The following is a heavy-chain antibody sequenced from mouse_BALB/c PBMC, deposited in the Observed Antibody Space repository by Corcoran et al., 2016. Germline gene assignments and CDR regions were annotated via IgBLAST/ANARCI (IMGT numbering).Heavy chain of an antibody. V-gene: IGHV1-18*01. Sequence: EVQLQQSGPELLMPGASMKISCKAYGYSFTGYTMNWVKQSHGKNLEWIGLINPYNGGTSYNQKFKGKATLTVDKSSSTAYMELLSLTSEDSAVYYWARRSYDYDGMGAMDYWGQGTSVTVSS. D-gene: IGHD2-4*01. CDR2: INPYNGGT. J-gene: IGHJ4*01. CDR3: ARRSYDYDGMGAMDY. CDR1: GYSFTGYT.